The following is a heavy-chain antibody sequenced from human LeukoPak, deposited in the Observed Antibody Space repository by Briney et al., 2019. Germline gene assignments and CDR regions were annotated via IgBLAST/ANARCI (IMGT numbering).Heavy chain of an antibody. CDR2: INPSGGST. V-gene: IGHV1-46*01. CDR1: GYTFTIYY. CDR3: ARGGIAAAGRFDY. D-gene: IGHD6-13*01. Sequence: ASVKVSFKASGYTFTIYYMHWVRQAPGQGVERMGVINPSGGSTSYAQKFQGRVTMTRDTSTSTVYMELSSLRSEDTAVYYCARGGIAAAGRFDYWGQGTLVTVSS. J-gene: IGHJ4*02.